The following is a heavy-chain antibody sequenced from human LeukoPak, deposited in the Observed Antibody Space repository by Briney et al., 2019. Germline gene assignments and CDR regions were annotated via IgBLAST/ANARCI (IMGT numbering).Heavy chain of an antibody. CDR1: GFTLDDYG. Sequence: GGSLALSCPASGFTLDDYGLSWVGQAPGKGRDGALVINWNGGSTGYADSVKGRFTISRDNAKNSLYLQMNSLRAEDTALYYCARERGISLIPDYWGQGTLVTVSS. CDR3: ARERGISLIPDY. CDR2: INWNGGST. J-gene: IGHJ4*02. V-gene: IGHV3-20*04. D-gene: IGHD2-15*01.